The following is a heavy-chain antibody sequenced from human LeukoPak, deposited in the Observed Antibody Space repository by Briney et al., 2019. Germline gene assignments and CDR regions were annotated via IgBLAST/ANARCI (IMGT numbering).Heavy chain of an antibody. CDR2: INWNGGST. J-gene: IGHJ4*02. Sequence: GGSLRLSCAASGFTFEDYGMSWVRQAPGKGLEWVSGINWNGGSTGYADSVKGRFTISRDNAKNSLFLQMNSLRAEDTAVYYCARDLMGIAYRGAFYYWGQGTLVTVSS. CDR1: GFTFEDYG. CDR3: ARDLMGIAYRGAFYY. D-gene: IGHD6-13*01. V-gene: IGHV3-20*04.